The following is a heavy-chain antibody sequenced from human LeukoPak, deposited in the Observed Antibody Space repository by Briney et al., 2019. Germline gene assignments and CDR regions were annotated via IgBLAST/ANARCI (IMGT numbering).Heavy chain of an antibody. CDR2: IYTSGST. V-gene: IGHV4-4*07. D-gene: IGHD3-3*01. CDR3: ARGPTTIFGVVIRGKCFDY. CDR1: GDSISSYY. Sequence: SETLSLTCTVSGDSISSYYWSWIRQPAGKGLEWIGRIYTSGSTNYNPSLKSRVTISVDTSKNQFSLKLSSVTAADTAVYYCARGPTTIFGVVIRGKCFDYWGQGTLVTVSS. J-gene: IGHJ4*02.